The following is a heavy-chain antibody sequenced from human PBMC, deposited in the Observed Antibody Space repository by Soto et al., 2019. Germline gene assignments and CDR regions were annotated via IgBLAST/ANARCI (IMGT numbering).Heavy chain of an antibody. D-gene: IGHD2-8*02. CDR3: ARHEGWTGPDQ. CDR2: IFHDGNA. J-gene: IGHJ5*02. CDR1: GASIGSGGW. Sequence: SETLSLTCAVSGASIGSGGWWSWVRQPPGKGLEWIAEIFHDGNANYSPSLKSRVTISVDKSQNQFSLNVYSVTAADTAVYYCARHEGWTGPDQWGQGTLVTVSS. V-gene: IGHV4-4*02.